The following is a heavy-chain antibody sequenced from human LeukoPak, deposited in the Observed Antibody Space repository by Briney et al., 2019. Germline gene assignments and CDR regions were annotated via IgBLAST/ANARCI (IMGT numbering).Heavy chain of an antibody. J-gene: IGHJ6*02. CDR1: GYTLTELS. V-gene: IGHV1-24*01. Sequence: ASVTVSCKVSGYTLTELSMHWVRQAPGKGLEWMGGFYPEDGETIYAQKFQGRVTMTEDTSTNTAYMELSSLRSEDTAVYYCATLASGSYYYYYGMDVWGQGTTVTVSS. CDR2: FYPEDGET. CDR3: ATLASGSYYYYYGMDV. D-gene: IGHD1-26*01.